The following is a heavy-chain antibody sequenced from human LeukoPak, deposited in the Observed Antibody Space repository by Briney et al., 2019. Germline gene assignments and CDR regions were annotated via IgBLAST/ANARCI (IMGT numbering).Heavy chain of an antibody. CDR2: ISYDGSNK. CDR3: ARDGLWFGESYYFDY. J-gene: IGHJ4*02. CDR1: GFTFSSYA. V-gene: IGHV3-30*04. Sequence: PGGSLRLSCAASGFTFSSYAMHWVRQAPGKGLEWVAVISYDGSNKYYADSVKGRFTISRDNSKNTLYLQMNSLRAEDTAVYYYARDGLWFGESYYFDYWGQGTLVTVSS. D-gene: IGHD3-10*01.